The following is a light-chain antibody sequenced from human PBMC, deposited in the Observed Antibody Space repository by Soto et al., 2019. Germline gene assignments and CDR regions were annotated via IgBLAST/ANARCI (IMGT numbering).Light chain of an antibody. CDR3: QLWDSGSEHWV. CDR2: YDS. J-gene: IGLJ3*02. V-gene: IGLV3-21*04. Sequence: SYELTQPPSVSVAPGKTARITCGGDNMGSKSVHWYQQKPGQAPVLVIYYDSDRPSGIPERFSGSHSGNTATLTISRVEAGDEADYYCQLWDSGSEHWVFGGGTKLTVL. CDR1: NMGSKS.